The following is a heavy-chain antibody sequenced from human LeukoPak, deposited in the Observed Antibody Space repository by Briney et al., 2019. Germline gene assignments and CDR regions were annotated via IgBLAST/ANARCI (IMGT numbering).Heavy chain of an antibody. CDR2: IIPIFGTA. CDR1: GGTFSSYA. J-gene: IGHJ4*02. V-gene: IGHV1-69*13. CDR3: ARDAKLRTGXYYFDY. Sequence: ASVKVSCKASGGTFSSYAISWVRQAPGQGLEWMGGIIPIFGTANYAQKFQGRVTITADESTSTAYMELSSLRSEDTAVYYCARDAKLRTGXYYFDYXGQGTLVTVSS. D-gene: IGHD1-7*01.